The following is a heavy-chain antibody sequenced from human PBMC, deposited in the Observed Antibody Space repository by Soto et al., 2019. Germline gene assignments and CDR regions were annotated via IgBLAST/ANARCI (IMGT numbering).Heavy chain of an antibody. J-gene: IGHJ4*02. D-gene: IGHD3-10*01. CDR2: INHSGST. CDR3: ARGGYYGSGSYYKRRFDY. V-gene: IGHV4-34*01. Sequence: SETLSLTCAVYGGPFSGYYWSWIRQPPGKGLEWIGEINHSGSTNYNPSLKSRVTISVDTSKNQFSLKLSSVTAADTAVYYCARGGYYGSGSYYKRRFDYWGQGTLVTVSS. CDR1: GGPFSGYY.